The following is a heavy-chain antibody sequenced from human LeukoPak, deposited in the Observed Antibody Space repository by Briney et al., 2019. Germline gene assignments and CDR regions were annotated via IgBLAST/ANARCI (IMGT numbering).Heavy chain of an antibody. D-gene: IGHD3-10*01. J-gene: IGHJ6*02. Sequence: ASVKVSCKASGYTFTSYYMHWVRQAPGQGLEWMGIINPSGGSTSYAQKFQGRVTMTRDTSTSTAYMELSRLRSDDTAVYYCARADKLLWFGELLVSLYYYGMDVWGQGTTVTVSS. CDR2: INPSGGST. CDR3: ARADKLLWFGELLVSLYYYGMDV. CDR1: GYTFTSYY. V-gene: IGHV1-46*01.